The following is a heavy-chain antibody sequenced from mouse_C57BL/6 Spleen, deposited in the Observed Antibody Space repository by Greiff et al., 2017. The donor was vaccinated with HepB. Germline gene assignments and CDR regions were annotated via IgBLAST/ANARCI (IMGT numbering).Heavy chain of an antibody. J-gene: IGHJ4*01. CDR3: ARDLYYYGSSLMDY. V-gene: IGHV5-4*01. CDR2: ISDGGSYT. D-gene: IGHD1-1*01. CDR1: GFTFSSYA. Sequence: EVQGVESGGGLVKPGGSLKLSCAASGFTFSSYAMSWVRQTPEKRLEWVATISDGGSYTYYPDNVKGRFTISRDNAKNNLYLQMSHLKSEDTAMYYCARDLYYYGSSLMDYWGQGTSVTVSS.